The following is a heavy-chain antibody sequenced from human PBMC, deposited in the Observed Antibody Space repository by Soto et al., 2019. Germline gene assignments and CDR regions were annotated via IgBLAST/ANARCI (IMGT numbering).Heavy chain of an antibody. V-gene: IGHV3-53*01. CDR1: GFTVSSNY. Sequence: HPGGSLRLSCAASGFTVSSNYMSWVRQAPGKGLEWVSVIYSGGSTYYADSVKGRFTISRDNSKNTLYLQMNSLRAEDTAVYYCARDLNYLGNYYGMDVWGQGTTVTVSS. CDR3: ARDLNYLGNYYGMDV. D-gene: IGHD1-1*01. CDR2: IYSGGST. J-gene: IGHJ6*02.